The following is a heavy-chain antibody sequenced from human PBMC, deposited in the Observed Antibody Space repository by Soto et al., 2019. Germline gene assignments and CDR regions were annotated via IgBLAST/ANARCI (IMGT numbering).Heavy chain of an antibody. D-gene: IGHD3-10*01. CDR3: ARGSGWTFLSCDS. J-gene: IGHJ4*02. V-gene: IGHV3-30*03. CDR1: DFDFSSYG. Sequence: AGGSLRLSCAASDFDFSSYGIHWVRQAPGKGLEWVAASSYDGRETFYADSAKGRFTVSKEMSKNTAFLQMNALRHEDTAVYFCARGSGWTFLSCDSWGQRSRVTVSS. CDR2: SSYDGRET.